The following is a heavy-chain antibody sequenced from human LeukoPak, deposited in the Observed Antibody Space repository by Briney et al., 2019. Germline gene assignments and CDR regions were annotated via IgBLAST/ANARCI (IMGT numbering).Heavy chain of an antibody. V-gene: IGHV3-21*01. J-gene: IGHJ3*02. CDR3: ARDFFYGSGSYNAFDI. Sequence: GGSLRLSCAASGFTFSSYSMNWVRQAPGKGLEWVSSISSSSSYIYYADSVKGRFTISRDNAKNSLYLQMNSLRAEDTALYYCARDFFYGSGSYNAFDIWGQGTMVTVSS. D-gene: IGHD3-10*01. CDR1: GFTFSSYS. CDR2: ISSSSSYI.